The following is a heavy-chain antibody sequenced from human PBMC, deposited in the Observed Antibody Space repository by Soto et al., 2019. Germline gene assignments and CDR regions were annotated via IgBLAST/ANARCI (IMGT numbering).Heavy chain of an antibody. V-gene: IGHV3-23*01. Sequence: EVQLLESGGGLVQPGGSLRLSCAASGFTFSSYAMSWVRQAPGKGLEWVSAISGSGGSTYYADSVKGRFTISRDNSKNTLYLQMNSLRAEDTAVYYCAKDLVGYCSGGSCYEVWGYCQHWGQGTLVTVSS. CDR2: ISGSGGST. CDR1: GFTFSSYA. D-gene: IGHD2-15*01. CDR3: AKDLVGYCSGGSCYEVWGYCQH. J-gene: IGHJ1*01.